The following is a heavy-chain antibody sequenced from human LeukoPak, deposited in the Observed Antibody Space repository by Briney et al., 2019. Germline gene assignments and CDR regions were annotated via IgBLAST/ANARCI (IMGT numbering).Heavy chain of an antibody. CDR3: AQGGGGYGFDY. V-gene: IGHV3-30*18. D-gene: IGHD6-25*01. J-gene: IGHJ4*02. CDR2: ISYDGSNK. Sequence: GRSLRLSCAASGFTFSSYGMHWVRQTPGKGLEWVSVISYDGSNKYYADSVKGRFTISRDNSKNTLYLQMNSLRPEDTAVYYCAQGGGGYGFDYWGQGTLVTVSS. CDR1: GFTFSSYG.